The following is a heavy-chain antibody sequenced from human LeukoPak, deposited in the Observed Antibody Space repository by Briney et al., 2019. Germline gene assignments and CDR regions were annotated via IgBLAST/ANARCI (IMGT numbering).Heavy chain of an antibody. D-gene: IGHD3-16*01. CDR3: ARDLSPWGYAVHWYFDL. CDR2: INPNSGGT. V-gene: IGHV1-2*02. Sequence: GASVKVSCKASGYTFTGYYMNWVRQAPEQGLEWMGWINPNSGGTNYAQKFQGRVTMTRDTSISTAYMELIRLTSDDTAVYFCARDLSPWGYAVHWYFDLWGRGTLVTVSS. CDR1: GYTFTGYY. J-gene: IGHJ2*01.